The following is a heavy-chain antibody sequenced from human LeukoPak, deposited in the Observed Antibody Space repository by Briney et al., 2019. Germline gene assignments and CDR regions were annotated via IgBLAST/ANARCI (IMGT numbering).Heavy chain of an antibody. CDR1: GITLSNYG. Sequence: GGSLRLSCAVSGITLSNYGMSWVRQAPGKGLEWVAGISDSGGSTNYADSVKGRFTISRDNPKNTLYLQMNSLRAEDTAVYYCAREIPYDSSGYYPWGQGTLVTVSS. J-gene: IGHJ5*02. CDR3: AREIPYDSSGYYP. D-gene: IGHD3-22*01. CDR2: ISDSGGST. V-gene: IGHV3-23*01.